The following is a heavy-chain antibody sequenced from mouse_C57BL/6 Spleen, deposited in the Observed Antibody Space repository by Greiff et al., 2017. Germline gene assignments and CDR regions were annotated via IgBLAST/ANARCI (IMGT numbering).Heavy chain of an antibody. CDR1: GFTFSSYA. J-gene: IGHJ2*01. V-gene: IGHV5-4*01. Sequence: EVMLVESGGGLVKPGGSLKLSCAASGFTFSSYAMSWVRQTPEKRLEWVATISDGGSYTYYPDNVKGRFTISRDNAKNNLYLQMSHLKSEDTAMYYCARDSHYYGSSYNGYFDYWGQGTTLTVSS. D-gene: IGHD1-1*01. CDR2: ISDGGSYT. CDR3: ARDSHYYGSSYNGYFDY.